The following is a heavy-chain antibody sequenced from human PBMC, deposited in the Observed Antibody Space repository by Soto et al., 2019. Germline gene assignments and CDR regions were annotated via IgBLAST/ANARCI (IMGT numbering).Heavy chain of an antibody. CDR1: GYTFTSYA. J-gene: IGHJ3*02. V-gene: IGHV1-3*01. CDR2: INAGHGNT. CDR3: ARGYCSSASCHAFDI. D-gene: IGHD2-2*01. Sequence: GASVKVSYKASGYTFTSYAIHWVRQAPGHRLEWMGWINAGHGNTKYSQSFQGRVTIARDTSASTAYMELSSLRSEDTAVYYCARGYCSSASCHAFDIWGQGTMVTVSS.